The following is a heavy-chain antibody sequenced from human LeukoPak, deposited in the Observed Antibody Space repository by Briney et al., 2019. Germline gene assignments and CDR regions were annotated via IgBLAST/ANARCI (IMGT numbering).Heavy chain of an antibody. V-gene: IGHV3-23*01. J-gene: IGHJ4*02. CDR2: ISGSGGST. CDR1: GFTFSSYA. CDR3: AKDGSIAVAGTLGY. Sequence: GGSLRLSWAASGFTFSSYAMSWVRQAPEKGLEWVSAISGSGGSTYYADSAKGRFTISRDNSKNTLYLQMNSLRAEDTAVYYCAKDGSIAVAGTLGYWGQGTLVTVSS. D-gene: IGHD6-19*01.